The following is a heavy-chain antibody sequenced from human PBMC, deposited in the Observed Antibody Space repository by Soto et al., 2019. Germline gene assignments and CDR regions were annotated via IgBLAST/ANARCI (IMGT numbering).Heavy chain of an antibody. CDR1: GFPFTTYG. D-gene: IGHD3-10*01. CDR3: VGGQYYFDY. V-gene: IGHV3-30*03. Sequence: QVLLVESGVGVVLPGRSLRLYCAASGFPFTTYGMHWVREGPGKGLEWVAVISYDGSNTYYADSVKGRFTISRDNSKNTLYLQMNSLRTEDTALYYCVGGQYYFDYRGQGTLVTVSS. J-gene: IGHJ4*02. CDR2: ISYDGSNT.